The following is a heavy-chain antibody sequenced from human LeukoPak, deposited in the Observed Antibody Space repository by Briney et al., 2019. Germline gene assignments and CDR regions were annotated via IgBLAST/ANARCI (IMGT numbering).Heavy chain of an antibody. Sequence: SETLSLTCTVSGGSISSYYWSWIRQPPGKGLEWIGYIYYSGSTNYNPSLKSRVTISVDTSKNQFSLKLSSVTAADTAVYYCARGYCSGGTCYRTFFDYWGQGTLVTDSS. CDR1: GGSISSYY. CDR2: IYYSGST. CDR3: ARGYCSGGTCYRTFFDY. J-gene: IGHJ4*02. D-gene: IGHD2-15*01. V-gene: IGHV4-59*01.